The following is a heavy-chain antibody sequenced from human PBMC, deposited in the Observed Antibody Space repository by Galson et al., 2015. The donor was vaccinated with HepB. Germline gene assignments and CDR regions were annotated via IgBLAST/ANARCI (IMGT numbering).Heavy chain of an antibody. D-gene: IGHD3-9*01. CDR1: GFTFSSYS. CDR2: ISSTSAI. V-gene: IGHV3-48*02. CDR3: ARDRDWAFDY. J-gene: IGHJ4*02. Sequence: SLRLSCAASGFTFSSYSMNWVRQAPGKGLKWVSYISSTSAIYYADSVRGRFTISRDNAKNSLYLQMNSLRDEDTAVYYCARDRDWAFDYWGQGTLVTVSS.